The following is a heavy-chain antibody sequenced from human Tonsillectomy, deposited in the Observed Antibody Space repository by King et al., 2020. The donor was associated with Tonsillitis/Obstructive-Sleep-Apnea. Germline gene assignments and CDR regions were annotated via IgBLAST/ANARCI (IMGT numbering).Heavy chain of an antibody. Sequence: VQLVESGGGLVKPGGSLRLSCAASGFAFSNAWMSWVRQAPGQGLEWVGRIKSKSDDVTTDYAAPVKGRFTISRDDSENTLYLQLSSLRTEDTAVYYCVTCQSTSGYPLGCFDNWGQGTLVTVSS. CDR2: IKSKSDDVTT. CDR1: GFAFSNAW. D-gene: IGHD6-13*01. J-gene: IGHJ4*02. CDR3: VTCQSTSGYPLGCFDN. V-gene: IGHV3-15*01.